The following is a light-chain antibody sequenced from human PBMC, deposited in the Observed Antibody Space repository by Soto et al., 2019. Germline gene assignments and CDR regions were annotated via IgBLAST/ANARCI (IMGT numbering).Light chain of an antibody. J-gene: IGKJ5*01. CDR3: QQRDNWPPIT. CDR1: QSISNY. Sequence: EIVLTQSPATLSLSPGERATLSCRASQSISNYLAWYQQKPGQAPRLLIYDASNRATGIPARFSGSGSGTDFTLTTSSLEPEDFAVYYCQQRDNWPPITFGQGTRLEIK. V-gene: IGKV3-11*01. CDR2: DAS.